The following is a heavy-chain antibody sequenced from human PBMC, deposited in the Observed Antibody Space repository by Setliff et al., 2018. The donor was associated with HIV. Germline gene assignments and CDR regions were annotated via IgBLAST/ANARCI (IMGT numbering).Heavy chain of an antibody. CDR2: INPETGDP. Sequence: ASVKVSCKTSGCRFIGHYLHWVRLAPGQGPEWVGWINPETGDPNYAQKFRGRVLMTRDTSITTAFLHVAKLTSDDTAIYYCATGIPSDLDYWGQGTLVTVSS. J-gene: IGHJ4*01. CDR3: ATGIPSDLDY. D-gene: IGHD2-21*01. CDR1: GCRFIGHY. V-gene: IGHV1-2*02.